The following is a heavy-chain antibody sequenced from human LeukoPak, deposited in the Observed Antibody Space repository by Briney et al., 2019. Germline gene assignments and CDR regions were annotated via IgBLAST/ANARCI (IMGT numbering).Heavy chain of an antibody. D-gene: IGHD6-13*01. Sequence: SETLSLTCTVSGGSFSGYYWSWIRQPPGKGLEWIGEINHSGSTNYNPSLKSRVTISVDTSKNQFSLKLSSVTAADTAVYYCARATSSSWYRGNYYYMDVWGKGTTVTVSS. CDR3: ARATSSSWYRGNYYYMDV. CDR1: GGSFSGYY. V-gene: IGHV4-34*01. CDR2: INHSGST. J-gene: IGHJ6*03.